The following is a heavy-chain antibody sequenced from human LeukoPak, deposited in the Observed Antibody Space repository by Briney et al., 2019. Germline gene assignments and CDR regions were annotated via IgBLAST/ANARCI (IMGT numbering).Heavy chain of an antibody. Sequence: SETLSLTCDVSGGSVTSTNWWTWVRQPPGKGLEWIGEVHLDGRTNYNPSLKRRLIMSVDLPETHISLKLTSVTAADTAVYYCAREGGFYRPLDYSGQGTLVTVYS. D-gene: IGHD3-3*01. V-gene: IGHV4-4*02. CDR3: AREGGFYRPLDY. J-gene: IGHJ4*02. CDR1: GGSVTSTNW. CDR2: VHLDGRT.